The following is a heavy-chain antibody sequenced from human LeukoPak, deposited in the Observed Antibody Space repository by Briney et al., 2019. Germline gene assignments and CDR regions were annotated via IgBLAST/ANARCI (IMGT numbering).Heavy chain of an antibody. D-gene: IGHD5-24*01. Sequence: GASVKVSCKPSGYTFTCHYLHWVRQAPGQGLEWMGWINPNSGGTNYAQKFQGRVTMTRDTSISTAYMELSRLTSDDTAVYYCARDTRAGGYNTFDYWGQGTLVTVSS. CDR3: ARDTRAGGYNTFDY. J-gene: IGHJ4*02. CDR1: GYTFTCHY. CDR2: INPNSGGT. V-gene: IGHV1-2*02.